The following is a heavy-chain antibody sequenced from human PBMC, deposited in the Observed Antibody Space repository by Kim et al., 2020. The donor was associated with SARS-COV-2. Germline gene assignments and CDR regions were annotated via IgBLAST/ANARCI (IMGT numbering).Heavy chain of an antibody. D-gene: IGHD5-12*01. J-gene: IGHJ6*02. Sequence: QKFQGRVTITADESTSTAYMELSSLRSEDTAVYYCARVDGYNPFYYGMDVWGQGTTVTVSS. V-gene: IGHV1-69*01. CDR3: ARVDGYNPFYYGMDV.